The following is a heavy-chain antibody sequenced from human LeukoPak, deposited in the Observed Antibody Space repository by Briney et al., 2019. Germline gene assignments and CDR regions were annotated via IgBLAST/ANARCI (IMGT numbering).Heavy chain of an antibody. CDR2: INTNTGNP. J-gene: IGHJ4*02. Sequence: ASVKVSCKASGYTFTSYAMNWVRQAPGQGLEWMGWINTNTGNPTYAQGFTGRFVFSLDTSVSTTYLQISSLKAEDTAVYYCARVVGCGGDCYSGISDYWGQGTLVTVSS. CDR1: GYTFTSYA. CDR3: ARVVGCGGDCYSGISDY. V-gene: IGHV7-4-1*02. D-gene: IGHD2-21*02.